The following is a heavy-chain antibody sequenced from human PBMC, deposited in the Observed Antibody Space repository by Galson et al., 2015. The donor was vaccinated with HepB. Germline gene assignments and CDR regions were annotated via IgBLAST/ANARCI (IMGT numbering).Heavy chain of an antibody. J-gene: IGHJ4*02. V-gene: IGHV3-21*01. Sequence: SLRLSCAASGFTFSSYSMNWVRQAPGKGLEWVSSISSSSSYIYYADSVKGRFTISRDNAKNSLYLQMNSLRAEDTAVYYCAREIYWAVGATGYFDYWGQGTLVTVSS. CDR3: AREIYWAVGATGYFDY. CDR2: ISSSSSYI. CDR1: GFTFSSYS. D-gene: IGHD1-26*01.